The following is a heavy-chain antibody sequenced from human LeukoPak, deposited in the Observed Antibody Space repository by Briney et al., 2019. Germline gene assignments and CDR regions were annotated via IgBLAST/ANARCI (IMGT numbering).Heavy chain of an antibody. J-gene: IGHJ3*02. V-gene: IGHV3-7*01. Sequence: GGSLRLSCAASGFTFSNYWMSWVRQAPGKGLEWVANINKDGSEKYYVDSVKGRFTISRDNAKNSLYLQMNSLRAEDTAVYYCAREKRDVLRYFDWSLGYAFDIWGQGTMVTVSS. CDR2: INKDGSEK. CDR3: AREKRDVLRYFDWSLGYAFDI. CDR1: GFTFSNYW. D-gene: IGHD3-9*01.